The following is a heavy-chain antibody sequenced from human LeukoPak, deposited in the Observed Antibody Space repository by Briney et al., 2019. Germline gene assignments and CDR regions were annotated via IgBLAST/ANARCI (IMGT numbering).Heavy chain of an antibody. Sequence: GGSLRLSCAASGFTFSNYWMPWVRQAPGKGLVWVPRINSDGSSRNYADSVKGRFTISRNNAKNTLYLQMNSLRAEDTAVYYCASASSHRIAAGGDYWGQGTLVTVSS. J-gene: IGHJ4*02. CDR3: ASASSHRIAAGGDY. D-gene: IGHD6-13*01. V-gene: IGHV3-74*01. CDR2: INSDGSSR. CDR1: GFTFSNYW.